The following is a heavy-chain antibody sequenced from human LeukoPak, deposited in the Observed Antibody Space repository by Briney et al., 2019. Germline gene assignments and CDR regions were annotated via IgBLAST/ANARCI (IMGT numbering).Heavy chain of an antibody. CDR1: GGTFSSYT. D-gene: IGHD4-23*01. Sequence: GASVKVSCKASGGTFSSYTISWVRQAPGQGLEWMGRIIPILGIANYAQKFQGRVTITADKSTSTAYMELSSLRSDDTAVYYCARDIRDYGGNLPSDYWGQGTLVTVSS. V-gene: IGHV1-69*04. CDR3: ARDIRDYGGNLPSDY. CDR2: IIPILGIA. J-gene: IGHJ4*02.